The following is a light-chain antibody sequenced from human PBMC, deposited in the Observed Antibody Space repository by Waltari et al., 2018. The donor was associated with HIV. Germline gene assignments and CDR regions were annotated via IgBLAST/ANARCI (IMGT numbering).Light chain of an antibody. CDR3: QVWHTSSDHVI. J-gene: IGLJ2*01. CDR1: NIGRKS. CDR2: DNS. Sequence: SYVLTQPPSVSVAPGQTARITCGGNNIGRKSVHWYQQKPGQAPVVVVYDNSDRPSGIPERFSGSNSGNTATLTISRGEAGDEADYYCQVWHTSSDHVIFGGGSKLTVL. V-gene: IGLV3-21*02.